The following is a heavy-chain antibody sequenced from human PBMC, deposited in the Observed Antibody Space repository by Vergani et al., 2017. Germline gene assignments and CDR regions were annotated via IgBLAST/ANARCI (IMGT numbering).Heavy chain of an antibody. D-gene: IGHD1-26*01. V-gene: IGHV3-33*08. Sequence: QVQLVESGGGVVQPGRSLRLSCAASGFTFSSYGMHWVRQAPGKGLEWVAVIWYDGSNKYYADSVKGRFTISRDNSKNTLYLQMISLRAEDTAVYYCASDILPDTRFDYWGQGSLVTVSS. CDR3: ASDILPDTRFDY. J-gene: IGHJ4*02. CDR2: IWYDGSNK. CDR1: GFTFSSYG.